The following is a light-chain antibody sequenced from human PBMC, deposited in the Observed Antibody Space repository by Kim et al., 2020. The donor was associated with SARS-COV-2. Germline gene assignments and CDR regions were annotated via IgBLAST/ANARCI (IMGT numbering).Light chain of an antibody. CDR3: AAWDDSLDGLWV. Sequence: TATLSCSGSRSNSGTNSVTWYQQLPGTAPKLLIYNDNQRPSGVPDRCSGSKSGTSASLAISGLQSDDEAGYYCAAWDDSLDGLWVFGGGTQLTVL. V-gene: IGLV1-44*01. CDR1: RSNSGTNS. CDR2: NDN. J-gene: IGLJ3*02.